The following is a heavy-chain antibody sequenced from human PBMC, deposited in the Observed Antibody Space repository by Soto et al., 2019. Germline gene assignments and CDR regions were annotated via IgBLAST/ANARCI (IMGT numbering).Heavy chain of an antibody. CDR2: SSNSGSFT. J-gene: IGHJ5*02. CDR3: ARVAYYYDSSGYWFDP. CDR1: GFTFSDHY. V-gene: IGHV3-11*06. D-gene: IGHD3-22*01. Sequence: GGSLRLSCAASGFTFSDHYMSWIRQAPGKGLEWIGYSSNSGSFTRYADSVKGRFSISRDNAKNSLYLQINSLRGDDTAIYYCARVAYYYDSSGYWFDPWGQGTLVTVSS.